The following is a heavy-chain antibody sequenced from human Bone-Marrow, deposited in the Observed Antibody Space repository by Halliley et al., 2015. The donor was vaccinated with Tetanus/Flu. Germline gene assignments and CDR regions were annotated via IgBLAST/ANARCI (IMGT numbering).Heavy chain of an antibody. CDR3: ARDVHYYHDSSGCYPKGYFQE. V-gene: IGHV3-21*01. J-gene: IGHJ1*01. CDR1: GFSFNGYG. D-gene: IGHD3-22*01. CDR2: ISNSGNYI. Sequence: AAFGFSFNGYGMNWVRQAPGKGLEWVSSISNSGNYIYYADSVKGRFTISRDNAKSSLFLQMNSLRTEDTAVYYCARDVHYYHDSSGCYPKGYFQEWGQGTLVTVSS.